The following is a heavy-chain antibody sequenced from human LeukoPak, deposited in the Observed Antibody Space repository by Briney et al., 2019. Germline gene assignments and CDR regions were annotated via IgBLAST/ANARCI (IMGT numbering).Heavy chain of an antibody. V-gene: IGHV4-59*01. D-gene: IGHD6-6*01. J-gene: IGHJ6*03. CDR3: ARYWGVSARPGYMDV. CDR2: IYYSGST. Sequence: SETLPLTCTVPGGPISNYYWSWIRQPPGKGLGWIGYIYYSGSTKYNPSLKSRVTISVDTSKNQFSLRLSPVTAADTAVYYCARYWGVSARPGYMDVWGKGTTVTVSS. CDR1: GGPISNYY.